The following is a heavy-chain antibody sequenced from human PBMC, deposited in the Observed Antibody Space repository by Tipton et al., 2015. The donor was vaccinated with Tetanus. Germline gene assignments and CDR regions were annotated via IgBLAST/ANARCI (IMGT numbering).Heavy chain of an antibody. Sequence: LRLSCATSGFPFHSYHMAWVRQAPGKGLEWISYIGDAKTVMQYADSVKGRFTVSRDNAENSLFLQMTSLRDEDTAVYFCARVIRRSMIGYGVFDSWGQGTLVAVSS. CDR3: ARVIRRSMIGYGVFDS. V-gene: IGHV3-48*02. CDR2: IGDAKTVM. CDR1: GFPFHSYH. J-gene: IGHJ4*02. D-gene: IGHD4-17*01.